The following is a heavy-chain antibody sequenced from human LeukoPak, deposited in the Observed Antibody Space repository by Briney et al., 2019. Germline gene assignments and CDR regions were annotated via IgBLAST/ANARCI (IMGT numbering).Heavy chain of an antibody. Sequence: GGSLRLSCAASGFTFSSYGMPWVRQAPGKGLEWVAVIWYDGSNKYYADSVKGRFTISRDNSKNTLYLQMNSLRAEDTAVYYCARDSSGYLAHFDYWGQGTLVTVSS. V-gene: IGHV3-33*01. CDR2: IWYDGSNK. CDR3: ARDSSGYLAHFDY. J-gene: IGHJ4*02. D-gene: IGHD3-22*01. CDR1: GFTFSSYG.